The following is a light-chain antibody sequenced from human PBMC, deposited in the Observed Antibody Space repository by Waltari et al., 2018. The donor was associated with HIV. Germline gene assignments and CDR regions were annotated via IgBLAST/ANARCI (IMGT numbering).Light chain of an antibody. CDR2: KAS. V-gene: IGKV1-5*03. J-gene: IGKJ2*01. CDR1: QSISRW. Sequence: DIQMTQSPSILSASVGDRVPITCRASQSISRWLAWYQQKPGKAPKLLIYKASSLESGVPSRFSGSGSGTEFTLTINGLQPDDFATYYCQQYSSYSPMYTFGLGTKLEIK. CDR3: QQYSSYSPMYT.